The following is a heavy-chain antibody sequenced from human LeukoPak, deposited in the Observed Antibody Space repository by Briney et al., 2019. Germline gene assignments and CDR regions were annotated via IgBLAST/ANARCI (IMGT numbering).Heavy chain of an antibody. CDR2: INHSGST. Sequence: SETLSLTCAVYGGSFSGYYWSWIRQPPGKGLEWIGEINHSGSTNYNPSLKSRVTISVDMSKNQFSLKLSSVTAADTAVYYCARRPRRFGESKRFDPWGQGTLVTVSS. D-gene: IGHD3-10*01. CDR3: ARRPRRFGESKRFDP. J-gene: IGHJ5*02. V-gene: IGHV4-34*01. CDR1: GGSFSGYY.